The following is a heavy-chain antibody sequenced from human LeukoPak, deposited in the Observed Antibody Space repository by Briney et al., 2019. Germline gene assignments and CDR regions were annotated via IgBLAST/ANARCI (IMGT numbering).Heavy chain of an antibody. CDR1: GGSISSYY. V-gene: IGHV4-59*08. J-gene: IGHJ4*02. D-gene: IGHD1-14*01. CDR2: IYYSGST. CDR3: ASNPGNALFDY. Sequence: SETLSLTYTVSGGSISSYYWSWIRQPPGKGLEWIGYIYYSGSTNYNPSLKSRVTISVDTSKNQFSLKLSSVTAADTAVYYCASNPGNALFDYWGQGTLVTVSS.